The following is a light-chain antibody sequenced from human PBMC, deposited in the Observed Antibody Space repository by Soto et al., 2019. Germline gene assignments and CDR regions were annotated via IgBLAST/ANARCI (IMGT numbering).Light chain of an antibody. CDR3: ASYTPSSTYV. J-gene: IGLJ1*01. CDR1: SSDVGAFNY. CDR2: DVS. Sequence: QSVLTQPASVSGSPGQSIAISCTGTSSDVGAFNYVSWYQQHPDKAPKFMIFDVSSRPSGVSDRFSGSKSGNTASLTISGLQTEDEADYYCASYTPSSTYVFGTGTKLTVL. V-gene: IGLV2-14*03.